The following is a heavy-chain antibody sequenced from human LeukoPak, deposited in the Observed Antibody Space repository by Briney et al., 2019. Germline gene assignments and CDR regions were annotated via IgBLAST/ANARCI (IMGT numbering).Heavy chain of an antibody. Sequence: PGGSLRLSCAASGFTFSSYWMSWVRQAPGKGLEWVANIKQDGSEKYYVDSVKGRFTISRDNAKNSLYLQMNSLRAEDTAVYYCARVGGGHSNYPFDYWGQGTLVTVSS. CDR3: ARVGGGHSNYPFDY. J-gene: IGHJ4*02. V-gene: IGHV3-7*05. CDR1: GFTFSSYW. CDR2: IKQDGSEK. D-gene: IGHD4-11*01.